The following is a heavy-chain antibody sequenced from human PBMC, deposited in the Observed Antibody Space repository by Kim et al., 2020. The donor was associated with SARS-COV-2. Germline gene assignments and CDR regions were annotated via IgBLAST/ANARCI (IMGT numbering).Heavy chain of an antibody. Sequence: SETLSLTCTVSGGSISTSSFYWGWIRQPPGKGLEWIGCIYYSGSTYYNPSLKSRVTISVDTSKNQFSLKVSSVTAADTAMYFCVRDRFYSVDSQGAFDYWGQGTLVTVS. CDR2: IYYSGST. J-gene: IGHJ4*02. CDR1: GGSISTSSFY. V-gene: IGHV4-39*07. D-gene: IGHD3-3*01. CDR3: VRDRFYSVDSQGAFDY.